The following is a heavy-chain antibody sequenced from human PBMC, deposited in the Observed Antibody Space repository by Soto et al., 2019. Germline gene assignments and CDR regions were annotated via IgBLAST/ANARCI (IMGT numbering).Heavy chain of an antibody. CDR3: ARLIAAPVDWFDP. V-gene: IGHV4-39*01. CDR2: IYYSGST. J-gene: IGHJ5*02. D-gene: IGHD6-6*01. Sequence: SETLSLTCTVSGGSISSSSYYWGWIRQPPGKGLEWIGSIYYSGSTYYNPSLKSRVTISVDTSKNQFSLKLSSVTAADTAVYYCARLIAAPVDWFDPWGQGTLVTVSS. CDR1: GGSISSSSYY.